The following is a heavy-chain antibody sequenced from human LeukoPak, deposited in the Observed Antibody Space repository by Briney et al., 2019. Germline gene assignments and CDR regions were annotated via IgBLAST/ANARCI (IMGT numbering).Heavy chain of an antibody. J-gene: IGHJ4*02. CDR2: ISGTGGST. V-gene: IGHV3-23*01. CDR1: GLTFSTYG. CDR3: AKVLGYSSGWLIDY. Sequence: GGSLRLSCAASGLTFSTYGMNWVRQAPGKGLEWVSAISGTGGSTYYADSVKGRFTISRDNSKNTLYLQMNSLRAEDTAVYYCAKVLGYSSGWLIDYWGQGTLVTVSS. D-gene: IGHD6-19*01.